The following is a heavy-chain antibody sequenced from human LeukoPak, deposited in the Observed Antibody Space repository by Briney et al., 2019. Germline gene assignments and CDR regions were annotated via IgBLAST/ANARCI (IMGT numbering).Heavy chain of an antibody. CDR3: ARSTLVVVTDPYLDY. Sequence: ASVKVSCKASGYTFTGYYIHWVRQAPGQGLEWMGWINPNSGGTNYAQKFQGRVTMTRDTSISTAYMELSRLRSDDTAVCYCARSTLVVVTDPYLDYWGQGTLVTVSS. J-gene: IGHJ4*02. V-gene: IGHV1-2*02. CDR1: GYTFTGYY. CDR2: INPNSGGT. D-gene: IGHD2-21*02.